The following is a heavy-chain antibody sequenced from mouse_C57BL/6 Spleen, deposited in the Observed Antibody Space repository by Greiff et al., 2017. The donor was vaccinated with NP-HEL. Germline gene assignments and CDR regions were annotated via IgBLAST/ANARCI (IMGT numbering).Heavy chain of an antibody. CDR2: ISSGGSYT. V-gene: IGHV5-6*01. CDR3: ARQGLLPLYAMDY. D-gene: IGHD2-3*01. J-gene: IGHJ4*01. Sequence: EVQGVESGGDLVKPGGSLKLSCAASGFTFSSYGMSWVRQTPDKRLEWVATISSGGSYTYYPDSLKGRFTISRDNAKNTLYLQMSSLKSEDTAMYYCARQGLLPLYAMDYWGQGTSVTVSS. CDR1: GFTFSSYG.